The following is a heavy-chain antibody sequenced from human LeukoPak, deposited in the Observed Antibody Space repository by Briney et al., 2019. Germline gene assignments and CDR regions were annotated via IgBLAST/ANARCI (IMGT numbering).Heavy chain of an antibody. J-gene: IGHJ6*04. CDR2: IKQDGSEK. Sequence: GGSLRLSCAASGFTFSSYWMSWVRQAPGKGLEWVANIKQDGSEKYYVDSVKGRFTISGDNAKNSLYLQMNSLRAEDTAVYYCARVLEPRDYYYGMDVWGKGTTVTVSS. D-gene: IGHD1-14*01. V-gene: IGHV3-7*01. CDR3: ARVLEPRDYYYGMDV. CDR1: GFTFSSYW.